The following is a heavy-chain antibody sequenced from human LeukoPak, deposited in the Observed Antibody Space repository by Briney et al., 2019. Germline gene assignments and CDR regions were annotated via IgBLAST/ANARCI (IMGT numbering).Heavy chain of an antibody. CDR3: ARVTEYYYDSSGYYFDY. CDR2: IYYSGST. Sequence: PSETLSLTCTVSGGSISSGGYYWSWIRQHPGKGLEWIGYIYYSGSTYYNPSLKSRVTISVDTSKNQFSLKLSSVTAADTAVYYCARVTEYYYDSSGYYFDYWGQGTLVTVSS. CDR1: GGSISSGGYY. J-gene: IGHJ4*02. D-gene: IGHD3-22*01. V-gene: IGHV4-31*03.